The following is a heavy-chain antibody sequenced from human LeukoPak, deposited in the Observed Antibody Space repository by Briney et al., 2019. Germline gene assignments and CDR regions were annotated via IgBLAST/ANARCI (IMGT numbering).Heavy chain of an antibody. V-gene: IGHV3-48*03. J-gene: IGHJ4*02. CDR2: ISSSGSTI. CDR3: AKKKTDYSYPSSFDY. Sequence: GGSLTLSCAASGFTFSSYEMNWVRQAPGQGLGWVSYISSSGSTIYYADSVKGRFTISRDNAKNRLYLEMNSLRAEDTAVYYCAKKKTDYSYPSSFDYWGQGTLVTVSS. CDR1: GFTFSSYE. D-gene: IGHD4-11*01.